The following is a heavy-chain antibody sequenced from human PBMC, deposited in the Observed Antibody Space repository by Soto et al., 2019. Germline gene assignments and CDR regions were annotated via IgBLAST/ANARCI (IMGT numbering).Heavy chain of an antibody. CDR1: GGSIGSGGYY. J-gene: IGHJ6*02. CDR3: ARDGTGFSESYSGRWGGMDV. D-gene: IGHD3-10*01. Sequence: SETLSLTCTVSGGSIGSGGYYWSWIRQHPGKGLEWIGYIYYSGSTYYNPSLKSRVTISVDTSKNQFSLKLSSVTAADTAVYYGARDGTGFSESYSGRWGGMDVWGQGTTVTVSS. V-gene: IGHV4-31*03. CDR2: IYYSGST.